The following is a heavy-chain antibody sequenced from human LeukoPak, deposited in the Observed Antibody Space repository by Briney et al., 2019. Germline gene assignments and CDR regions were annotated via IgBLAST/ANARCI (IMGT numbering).Heavy chain of an antibody. CDR2: INHSGST. J-gene: IGHJ4*02. CDR1: GFTAGNKY. Sequence: GSLRLSCAVSGFTAGNKYMSWIRQPPGKGLEWIGEINHSGSTNYNPSLKSRVTISVDTSKNQFSLKLSSVTAADTAVYYCARQYIRGYQLLLLGFDYWGQGTLVTVSS. D-gene: IGHD2-2*01. CDR3: ARQYIRGYQLLLLGFDY. V-gene: IGHV4-34*01.